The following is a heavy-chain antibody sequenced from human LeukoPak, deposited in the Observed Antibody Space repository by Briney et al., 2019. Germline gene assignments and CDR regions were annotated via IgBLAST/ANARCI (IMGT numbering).Heavy chain of an antibody. CDR2: ISSSGSTI. CDR1: GFTFSSYA. CDR3: ASYYGSGSYYPADY. J-gene: IGHJ4*02. V-gene: IGHV3-48*04. D-gene: IGHD3-10*01. Sequence: GGSLRLSCAASGFTFSSYAMHWVRQAPGKGLEWVSYISSSGSTIYYADSVKGRFTISRDNAKNSLYLQMNSLRAEDTAVYYCASYYGSGSYYPADYWGQGTLVTVSS.